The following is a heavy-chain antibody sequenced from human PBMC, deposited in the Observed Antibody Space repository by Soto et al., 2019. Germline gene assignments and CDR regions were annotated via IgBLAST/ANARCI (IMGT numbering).Heavy chain of an antibody. CDR3: TTAVDCSGGSCYISVYFQH. D-gene: IGHD2-15*01. Sequence: EVQLVESGGGLVKPGGSLRLSCAASGFTFSNAWMSWVRQAPGKGLEWVGRIKSKTDGGTTDYAAPVKGRFTISRDDSKNTLYLQMNSLKTEDTAVYYCTTAVDCSGGSCYISVYFQHWGQGTLVTVSS. CDR1: GFTFSNAW. J-gene: IGHJ1*01. CDR2: IKSKTDGGTT. V-gene: IGHV3-15*01.